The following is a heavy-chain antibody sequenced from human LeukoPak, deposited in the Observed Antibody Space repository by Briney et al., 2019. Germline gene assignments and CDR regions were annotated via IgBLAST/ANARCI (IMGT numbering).Heavy chain of an antibody. CDR3: AREQGWSDSYYGMDV. V-gene: IGHV3-7*01. Sequence: GGSLRLSCVASGFTFSNYWMSWVRQAPGKGLEWLANMKEDGSARYYVDSMKGRFTISGDNAKNSLYLQMNSLRAEDTAVYYCAREQGWSDSYYGMDVWGQGTTVTVSS. CDR2: MKEDGSAR. J-gene: IGHJ6*02. CDR1: GFTFSNYW.